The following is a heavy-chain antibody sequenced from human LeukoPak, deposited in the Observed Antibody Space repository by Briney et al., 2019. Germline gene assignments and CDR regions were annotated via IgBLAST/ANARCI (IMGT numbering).Heavy chain of an antibody. J-gene: IGHJ4*02. V-gene: IGHV1-69*13. CDR1: GYTFTSYA. Sequence: APVKVSCKASGYTFTSYAISWVRQAPGQGLEWMGGIIPIFGTANYAQKFQGRVTITADESTSTAYMELSSLRSEDTAVYYCARGQQWLEFDYWGQGTLVTVSS. D-gene: IGHD6-19*01. CDR2: IIPIFGTA. CDR3: ARGQQWLEFDY.